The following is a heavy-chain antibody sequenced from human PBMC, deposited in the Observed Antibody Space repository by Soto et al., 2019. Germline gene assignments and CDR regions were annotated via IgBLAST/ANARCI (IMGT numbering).Heavy chain of an antibody. J-gene: IGHJ6*03. V-gene: IGHV3-23*01. CDR1: GFTFSSYA. Sequence: GGSLRLSCAASGFTFSSYAMSWVRQAPGKGLEWVSAISGSGGSTYYADSVKGRFTISRDNSKNTLYLQMNSLRAEDTAVYYCAIYDNWNYLDYYYYYYMDVWGKGTTVTVSS. CDR3: AIYDNWNYLDYYYYYYMDV. CDR2: ISGSGGST. D-gene: IGHD1-7*01.